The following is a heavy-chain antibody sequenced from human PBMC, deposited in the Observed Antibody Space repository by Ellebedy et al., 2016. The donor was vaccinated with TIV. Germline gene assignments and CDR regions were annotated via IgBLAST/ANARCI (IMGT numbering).Heavy chain of an antibody. CDR2: IKQDGSAK. J-gene: IGHJ6*03. Sequence: GESLKISXAASGFTFSSYWMQWVRQAPGKGLEWVANIKQDGSAKYYVDSVKGRFTISRDNAKNSVYLQMNNLRAEDTAVYYCARRYMDVWGKGTTVNVSS. CDR1: GFTFSSYW. CDR3: ARRYMDV. V-gene: IGHV3-7*01.